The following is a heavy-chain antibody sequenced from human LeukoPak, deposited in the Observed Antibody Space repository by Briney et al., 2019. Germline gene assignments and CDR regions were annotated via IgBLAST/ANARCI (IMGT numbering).Heavy chain of an antibody. V-gene: IGHV4-59*08. CDR2: IYYSGST. CDR1: GGSFSGYY. J-gene: IGHJ4*02. CDR3: ARLDCGGDCRGDY. Sequence: TSETLSLTCAVYGGSFSGYYWSWIRQPPGKGLEWIGYIYYSGSTNYNPSLKSRVTISVDTSKNQFSLKLSSVTAADTAVYYCARLDCGGDCRGDYWGQGTLVTVSS. D-gene: IGHD2-21*01.